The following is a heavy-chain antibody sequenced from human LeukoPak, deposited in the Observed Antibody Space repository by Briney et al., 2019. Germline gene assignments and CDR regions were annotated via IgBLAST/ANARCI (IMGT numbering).Heavy chain of an antibody. CDR3: TTDLYYDFWSGNDY. J-gene: IGHJ4*02. D-gene: IGHD3-3*01. Sequence: GGSLRLSCAASGFTFSNAWKSWVRQAPGKGLEWVGRIKSKTDGGTTDYAAPVKGRFTISRDDSKNTLYLQMNSLKTEDTAVYYCTTDLYYDFWSGNDYWGQGTLVTVSS. V-gene: IGHV3-15*01. CDR2: IKSKTDGGTT. CDR1: GFTFSNAW.